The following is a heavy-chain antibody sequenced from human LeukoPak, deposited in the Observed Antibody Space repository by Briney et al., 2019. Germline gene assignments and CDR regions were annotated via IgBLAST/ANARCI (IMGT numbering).Heavy chain of an antibody. Sequence: GESLKISCKGSGYSFTSYWIGWVRQMPGKGLEWMGIIYPGDSDARYSPSFQGQVTISADKSISTAYLQWSSLKASDTAMYYCARHPPTYSSSWYQPFDYWGQGTLVTVSS. D-gene: IGHD6-13*01. V-gene: IGHV5-51*01. CDR2: IYPGDSDA. CDR1: GYSFTSYW. J-gene: IGHJ4*02. CDR3: ARHPPTYSSSWYQPFDY.